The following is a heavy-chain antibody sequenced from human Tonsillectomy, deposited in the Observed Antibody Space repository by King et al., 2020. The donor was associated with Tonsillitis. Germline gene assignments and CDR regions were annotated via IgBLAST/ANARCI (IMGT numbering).Heavy chain of an antibody. Sequence: QLVQSGAEVKKPGSSVKVSCKASGGTFSSYAFSWVRQATGQGLEWMGGIIPIFGTANYAQKFQGRVTITADESTSTAYMELSSLRSEDTAVYYCARDYTDYYDSSGYQPGGYWGQGTLVTVSS. CDR2: IIPIFGTA. D-gene: IGHD3-22*01. CDR3: ARDYTDYYDSSGYQPGGY. J-gene: IGHJ4*02. V-gene: IGHV1-69*01. CDR1: GGTFSSYA.